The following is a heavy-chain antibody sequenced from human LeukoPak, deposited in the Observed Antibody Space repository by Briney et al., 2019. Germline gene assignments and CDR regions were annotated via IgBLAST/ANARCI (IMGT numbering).Heavy chain of an antibody. CDR2: ISYDGSDK. Sequence: GRSLRLSCAASGFTFSNYAMHWVRQAPGKGLEWVAVISYDGSDKYYADSVKGRFTISRDNSKNTLYLQMNSLRAEDTAVYYCARDGVVVRVFDYWGQGTLVTVSS. CDR3: ARDGVVVRVFDY. CDR1: GFTFSNYA. V-gene: IGHV3-30-3*01. J-gene: IGHJ4*02. D-gene: IGHD2-2*01.